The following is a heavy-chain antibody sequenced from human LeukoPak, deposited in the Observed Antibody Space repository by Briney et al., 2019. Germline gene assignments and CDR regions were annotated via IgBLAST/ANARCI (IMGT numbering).Heavy chain of an antibody. V-gene: IGHV1-46*01. CDR3: ARERVLRFLEWSPDY. Sequence: GASVKVSCKASGYTLTSYYMHWVRQAPGQGLEWMGIINPSGGSTSYAQKFQGRVTMTRDTSTSTVYMELSSLRSEDTAVYYCARERVLRFLEWSPDYWGQGTLVTVSS. CDR1: GYTLTSYY. J-gene: IGHJ4*02. D-gene: IGHD3-3*01. CDR2: INPSGGST.